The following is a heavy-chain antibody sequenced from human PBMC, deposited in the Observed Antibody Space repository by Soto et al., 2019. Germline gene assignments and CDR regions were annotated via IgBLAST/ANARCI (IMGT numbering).Heavy chain of an antibody. V-gene: IGHV1-24*01. Sequence: VASVKVSCKVSGYTLTELSMHWVRQAPGKGLEWMGGFDPEDGETIYAQKFQGRVTMTEDTSTDTAYMELSSLRSEDTAVYYCATVRDFWSGYYFVGWFDPWGQGTLVTVSS. CDR1: GYTLTELS. CDR3: ATVRDFWSGYYFVGWFDP. J-gene: IGHJ5*02. D-gene: IGHD3-3*01. CDR2: FDPEDGET.